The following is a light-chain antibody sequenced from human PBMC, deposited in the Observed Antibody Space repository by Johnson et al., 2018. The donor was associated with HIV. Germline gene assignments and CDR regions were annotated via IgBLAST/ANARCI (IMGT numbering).Light chain of an antibody. CDR3: GTWDSSQRVGV. V-gene: IGLV1-51*01. CDR2: DNN. CDR1: SSNIGNNF. Sequence: QSVLTQPPSVSAAPGQKVTISCSGSSSNIGNNFVSWYQQLPGRAPKLLIYDNNKRPSGIPDRFSGSKSGTSATLGITGLQTGDEADYYCGTWDSSQRVGVCGTWTKFTVL. J-gene: IGLJ1*01.